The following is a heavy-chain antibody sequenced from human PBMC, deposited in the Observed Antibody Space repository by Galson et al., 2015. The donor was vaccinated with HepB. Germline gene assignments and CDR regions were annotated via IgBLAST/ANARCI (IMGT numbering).Heavy chain of an antibody. CDR2: INAGSDNT. CDR3: ARARGDYTVGY. CDR1: GYTFTNYA. V-gene: IGHV1-3*01. J-gene: IGHJ4*02. Sequence: SVKVSCKASGYTFTNYAIHWVRQVPGQRLEWMGWINAGSDNTKYSQKFQDRVTFTGDTSASTAYMEVSSLRSEDTAVYYCARARGDYTVGYWGQGTLVTVSS. D-gene: IGHD4-17*01.